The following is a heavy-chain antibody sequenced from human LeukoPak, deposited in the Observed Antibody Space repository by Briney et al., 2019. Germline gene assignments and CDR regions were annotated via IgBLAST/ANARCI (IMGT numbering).Heavy chain of an antibody. CDR3: ARDFVGPIDF. V-gene: IGHV3-7*03. Sequence: PGGSLRLSCEASGFTFSSYWMSWVRQAPGKGLEWVANIKQDGSEKYYVDSVKGRFTISRDNAKNSLFLQMSSLRAEDTAVYYCARDFVGPIDFWGQGTLVTVSS. CDR1: GFTFSSYW. CDR2: IKQDGSEK. D-gene: IGHD1-26*01. J-gene: IGHJ4*02.